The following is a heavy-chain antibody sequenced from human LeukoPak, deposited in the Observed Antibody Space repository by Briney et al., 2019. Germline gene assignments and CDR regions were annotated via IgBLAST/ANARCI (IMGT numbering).Heavy chain of an antibody. Sequence: PGGSLRLSCEASGLSFRDHWITWIRQATGKGLEWVTNIKQDKIRIKYFAAVCGRFAITRDNSKNLLYLEMNCRRAEDTVVYSCASGFGIFEYWGQGALVTVSS. D-gene: IGHD3-10*01. J-gene: IGHJ4*02. V-gene: IGHV3-7*01. CDR1: GLSFRDHW. CDR2: IKQDKIRI. CDR3: ASGFGIFEY.